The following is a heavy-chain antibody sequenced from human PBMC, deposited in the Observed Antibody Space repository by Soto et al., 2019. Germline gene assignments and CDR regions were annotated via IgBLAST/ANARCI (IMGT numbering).Heavy chain of an antibody. CDR2: IYYSGGT. V-gene: IGHV4-39*01. D-gene: IGHD3-3*01. Sequence: SETLSLTCTVSGGSISSSSYYWGWIRQPPGKGLGWIGSIYYSGGTYYNPSLKSRVTISVDTSKNQFSLKLSSVAAADTAVYYCARQKYDFWSGYIVPNYYYGMDVWGQGTTVTVSS. CDR3: ARQKYDFWSGYIVPNYYYGMDV. CDR1: GGSISSSSYY. J-gene: IGHJ6*02.